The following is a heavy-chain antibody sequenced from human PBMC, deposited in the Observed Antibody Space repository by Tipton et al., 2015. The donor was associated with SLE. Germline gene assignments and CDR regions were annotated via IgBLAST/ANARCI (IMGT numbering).Heavy chain of an antibody. CDR2: IDSRGRT. CDR3: ARGFFYDFWTVHHNEKGPKTYYFDY. CDR1: GGSIDFNDFYYY. Sequence: TLSLTCTVSGGSIDFNDFYYYWAWIRQSPGRGLEWIGSIDSRGRTTYSPSLRGRLMISRDMSTNQVFLNLGSVTAADTAIYFCARGFFYDFWTVHHNEKGPKTYYFDYWGQGSLVTVSS. J-gene: IGHJ4*02. D-gene: IGHD3/OR15-3a*01. V-gene: IGHV4-39*07.